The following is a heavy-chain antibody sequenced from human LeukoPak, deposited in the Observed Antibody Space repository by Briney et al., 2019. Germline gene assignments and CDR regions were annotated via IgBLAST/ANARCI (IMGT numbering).Heavy chain of an antibody. J-gene: IGHJ5*02. CDR2: IISKTDGRTT. D-gene: IGHD3-10*01. Sequence: GGSLTLSCSTSGLTLSNAWMSWVRQTPGKGLEWVGRIISKTDGRTTDYAAPVKGRCTISRHDSKTTQYLQMNSLKTEDTAVYYCTTGLRYYGSGSYSSERDWFDPWGQGTLVPVSS. CDR3: TTGLRYYGSGSYSSERDWFDP. CDR1: GLTLSNAW. V-gene: IGHV3-15*01.